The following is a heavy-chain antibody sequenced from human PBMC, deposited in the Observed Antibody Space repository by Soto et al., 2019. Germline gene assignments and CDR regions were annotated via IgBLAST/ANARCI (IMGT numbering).Heavy chain of an antibody. J-gene: IGHJ4*02. CDR1: GYSFTTYW. CDR3: ARGYGKGNFDY. CDR2: LYPGDSET. D-gene: IGHD5-18*01. V-gene: IGHV5-51*01. Sequence: PGESLTISCKGSGYSFTTYWIGWVRQMSGKGLEWVGILYPGDSETRYSPSFQGQVTISADRSITTAYLQWSSLKASDTAMYYCARGYGKGNFDYWGQGALVTVSS.